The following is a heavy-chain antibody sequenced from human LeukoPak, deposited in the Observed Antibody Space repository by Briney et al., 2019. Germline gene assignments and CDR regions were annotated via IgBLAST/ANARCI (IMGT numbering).Heavy chain of an antibody. Sequence: GESLKISCKGSGYSFTSYWIGWVRQMPGKGLEWMGIIYPGDSDTRYSPSFQGQVTISADKSISTAYLQWSSLKASDTAMYYCARPLWGGSWAYGMDVWGQGTTVTVSS. J-gene: IGHJ6*02. CDR1: GYSFTSYW. V-gene: IGHV5-51*01. D-gene: IGHD1-26*01. CDR3: ARPLWGGSWAYGMDV. CDR2: IYPGDSDT.